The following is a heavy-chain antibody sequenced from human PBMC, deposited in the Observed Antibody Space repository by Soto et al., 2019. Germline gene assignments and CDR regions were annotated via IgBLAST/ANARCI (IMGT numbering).Heavy chain of an antibody. J-gene: IGHJ6*02. V-gene: IGHV5-10-1*01. CDR3: AATHPLYTPSRGGSYGMDV. CDR1: RYNFTSYW. CDR2: IDPTDSYT. D-gene: IGHD2-2*02. Sequence: GESLKISGKASRYNFTSYWITWVRQMPGKGLEWMGRIDPTDSYTNYSPSFQGHVTISADMSINTAYLQWSSLKASDTAMYYCAATHPLYTPSRGGSYGMDVWGQGTMVTVSS.